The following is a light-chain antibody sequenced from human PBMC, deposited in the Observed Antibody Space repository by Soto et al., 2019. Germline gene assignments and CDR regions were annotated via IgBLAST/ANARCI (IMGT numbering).Light chain of an antibody. V-gene: IGKV1-39*01. CDR2: AAS. CDR1: QSISSY. CDR3: QQSYSTLSLT. J-gene: IGKJ4*01. Sequence: DIQMTQSPSTLSGYVGVRFTITCRASQSISSYLNWYQQKPGKAPKLXXXAASSLQSGVPSRFSGSGSGTDFTLTISSLQTQDFATYYCQQSYSTLSLTFGGGTKVDIK.